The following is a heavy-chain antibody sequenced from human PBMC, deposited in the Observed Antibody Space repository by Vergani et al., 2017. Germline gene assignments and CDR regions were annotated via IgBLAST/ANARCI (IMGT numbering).Heavy chain of an antibody. CDR2: INPSGGST. V-gene: IGHV1-46*01. J-gene: IGHJ5*02. Sequence: QVQLVQSGAEVKKPGASVKVSCKASGYTFTSYYMHWVRQAPGQGLEWMGIINPSGGSTSYAQKFQGRVTMTRDTSTSTVYMELSSLRSEDTAVYYCARDLLGCSSTSCYQGWFDPWGQGTLVTVSS. D-gene: IGHD2-2*01. CDR3: ARDLLGCSSTSCYQGWFDP. CDR1: GYTFTSYY.